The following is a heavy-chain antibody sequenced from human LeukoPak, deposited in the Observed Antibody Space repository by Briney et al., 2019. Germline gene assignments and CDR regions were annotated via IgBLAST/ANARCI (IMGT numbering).Heavy chain of an antibody. V-gene: IGHV3-21*01. CDR1: GFTFSSYS. Sequence: KSGGSLRLSCAASGFTFSSYSMNWVRQAPGKGLEWVSSISSSSSYIYYADSVKGRFTISRDNAKNSLYLQMNSLRAEDTAVYYCARGAYDFWSGYQQHIDYWGQGTLVTVSS. J-gene: IGHJ4*02. D-gene: IGHD3-3*01. CDR3: ARGAYDFWSGYQQHIDY. CDR2: ISSSSSYI.